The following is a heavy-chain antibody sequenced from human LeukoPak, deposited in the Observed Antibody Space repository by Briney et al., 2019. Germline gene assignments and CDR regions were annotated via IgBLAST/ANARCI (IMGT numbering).Heavy chain of an antibody. CDR2: ISYDGSNE. CDR1: GFTFSSYA. CDR3: ARGYGSGSRDFFDY. V-gene: IGHV3-30-3*01. Sequence: GTSLRLSCAASGFTFSSYAMHWVRQAPGKGLEWVAVISYDGSNEYYADSVKGRFTISRDNAKNSLYLQMNSLRAEDTAVYYCARGYGSGSRDFFDYWGQGILVTVSS. D-gene: IGHD3-10*01. J-gene: IGHJ4*02.